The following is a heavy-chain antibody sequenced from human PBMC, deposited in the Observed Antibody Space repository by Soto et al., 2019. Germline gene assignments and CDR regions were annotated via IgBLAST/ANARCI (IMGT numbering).Heavy chain of an antibody. CDR3: AKETATSVDYYYFYGLDV. J-gene: IGHJ6*02. V-gene: IGHV3-30*18. D-gene: IGHD1-1*01. Sequence: QVQLVESGGGVVQPGRSLRLSCSASGFIFGTYGMDWVRQAPGKGLGGGALISYDGNKEFYADSVKGRFTISRDNSRNTLYLHMNSLKPEDTAMYYCAKETATSVDYYYFYGLDVWGPGTTVSVSS. CDR1: GFIFGTYG. CDR2: ISYDGNKE.